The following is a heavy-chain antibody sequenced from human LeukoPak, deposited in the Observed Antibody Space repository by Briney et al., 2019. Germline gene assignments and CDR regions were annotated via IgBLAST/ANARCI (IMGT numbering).Heavy chain of an antibody. CDR2: ISSSSSYI. J-gene: IGHJ4*02. D-gene: IGHD1-1*01. V-gene: IGHV3-21*01. Sequence: GGSLRLSCAASGFTFSSYSMNWVRQAPGKGLEWVSSISSSSSYIYYADSVKGRFTISRDNAKNSLYLQMNSLRAEDTAVYYCARGGTTGRTPGDYFDYWGQGTLVTVSS. CDR1: GFTFSSYS. CDR3: ARGGTTGRTPGDYFDY.